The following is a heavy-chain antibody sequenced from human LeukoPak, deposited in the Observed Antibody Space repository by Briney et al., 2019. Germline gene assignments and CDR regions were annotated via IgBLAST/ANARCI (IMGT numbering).Heavy chain of an antibody. J-gene: IGHJ4*02. CDR1: GGTFSSYA. CDR3: ARVLVWESYRPFDY. V-gene: IGHV1-69*04. Sequence: SVKVSCKASGGTFSSYAISWVRQAPGQGLEWMGRIIPILGIANYAQKFQGRVTITADESTSTAYMELSSLRSEDTAVYYCARVLVWESYRPFDYWGQGTLVTVSS. CDR2: IIPILGIA. D-gene: IGHD3-16*02.